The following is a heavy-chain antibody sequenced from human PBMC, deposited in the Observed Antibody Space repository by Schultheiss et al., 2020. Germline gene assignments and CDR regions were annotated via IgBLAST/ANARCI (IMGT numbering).Heavy chain of an antibody. V-gene: IGHV3-7*03. D-gene: IGHD4-23*01. CDR1: GFTFSSYW. J-gene: IGHJ4*02. CDR3: ARDNAPSRHSGDNSWYFDY. CDR2: IKQDGSEK. Sequence: GESLKISCAASGFTFSSYWMSWVRQAPGKGLEWVANIKQDGSEKYYVDSVKGRFTISRDNAKNSLYLQMNSLRAEDTALYHCARDNAPSRHSGDNSWYFDYWGQGALVTVSS.